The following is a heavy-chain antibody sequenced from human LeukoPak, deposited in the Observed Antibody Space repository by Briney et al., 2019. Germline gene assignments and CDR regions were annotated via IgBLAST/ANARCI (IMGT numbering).Heavy chain of an antibody. Sequence: GGSLRLSCAASGFTFSDYYMSWIRQAPGKGLEWVSYISSSGSTIYYADSVKGRFTISRDNAKNSLYLQMNSLRAEDTAVYYCAREVTMARGVHNYYGMDVWGQGTTVTVSS. V-gene: IGHV3-11*01. J-gene: IGHJ6*02. CDR1: GFTFSDYY. CDR2: ISSSGSTI. CDR3: AREVTMARGVHNYYGMDV. D-gene: IGHD3-10*01.